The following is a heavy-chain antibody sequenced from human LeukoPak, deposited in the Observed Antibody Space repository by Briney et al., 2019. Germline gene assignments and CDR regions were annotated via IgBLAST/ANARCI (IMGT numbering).Heavy chain of an antibody. CDR1: GFTFSSYA. CDR3: AKDVDFWSVDPYYFDY. CDR2: ISGSGGST. Sequence: GGSLILSCAASGFTFSSYAMSWVRQAPGKGLEWVSAISGSGGSTYYADSVKGRFTISRDNSKNTLYLQMNSLRAEDTAVYYCAKDVDFWSVDPYYFDYWGQGTLVTVSS. D-gene: IGHD3-3*01. J-gene: IGHJ4*02. V-gene: IGHV3-23*01.